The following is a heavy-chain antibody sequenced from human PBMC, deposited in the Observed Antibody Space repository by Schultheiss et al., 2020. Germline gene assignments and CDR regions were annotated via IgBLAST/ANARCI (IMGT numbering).Heavy chain of an antibody. CDR3: AKDMADTAMVTVYGMDV. J-gene: IGHJ6*02. V-gene: IGHV3-30*01. Sequence: GGSLRLSCLGSGYTFISYAMHWVRQAPGKGLQWVAVISYDGSNKYYADSVKGRFTISRDNSKNTLYLQMNSLRAEDTAVYYCAKDMADTAMVTVYGMDVWGQGTTVTVSS. CDR1: GYTFISYA. D-gene: IGHD5-18*01. CDR2: ISYDGSNK.